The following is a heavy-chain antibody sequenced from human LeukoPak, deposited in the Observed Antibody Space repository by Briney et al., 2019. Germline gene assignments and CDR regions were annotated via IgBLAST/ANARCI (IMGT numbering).Heavy chain of an antibody. Sequence: GGSLRLSCAASGFTFSSYAMHWVRQAPGKGLEWVAVISYDGSNKYYADSVKGRFTISRDNSKNTLYLQMDSLRAEDTAVYYCARDRGDYFDYWGQGTLVTVSS. D-gene: IGHD3-16*01. J-gene: IGHJ4*02. CDR1: GFTFSSYA. V-gene: IGHV3-30*01. CDR3: ARDRGDYFDY. CDR2: ISYDGSNK.